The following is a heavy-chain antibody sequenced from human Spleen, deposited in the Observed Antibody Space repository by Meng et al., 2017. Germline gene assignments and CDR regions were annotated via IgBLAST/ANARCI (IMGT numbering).Heavy chain of an antibody. V-gene: IGHV3-7*03. Sequence: GESLKISCAASGFTFSSYWMSWVRQAPGKGLEWVANIKQDGSEKYYVDSVKGRFTISRDNAKNSLYLQMNSLRGEDTAVYYCARDSGNFYENEKYDGSFDIWGQGTMVTVSS. CDR2: IKQDGSEK. D-gene: IGHD1-26*01. J-gene: IGHJ3*02. CDR1: GFTFSSYW. CDR3: ARDSGNFYENEKYDGSFDI.